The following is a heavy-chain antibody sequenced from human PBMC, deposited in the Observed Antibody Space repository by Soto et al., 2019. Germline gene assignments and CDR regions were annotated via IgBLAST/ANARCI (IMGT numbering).Heavy chain of an antibody. V-gene: IGHV3-33*01. CDR1: GITFSEYG. CDR3: ARDRGIWAPDLDY. D-gene: IGHD1-20*01. Sequence: GGSLRLSGVVSGITFSEYGFHWVRQAPGKGLEWVAAIWFDGSRTDYVDSVKGRFTISRDDSKNTLFLQINSLGAEDTAVYYCARDRGIWAPDLDYWGQGTLVTVSS. J-gene: IGHJ4*02. CDR2: IWFDGSRT.